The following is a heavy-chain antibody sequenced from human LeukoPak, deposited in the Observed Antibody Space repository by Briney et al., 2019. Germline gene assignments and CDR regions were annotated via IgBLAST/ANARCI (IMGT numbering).Heavy chain of an antibody. J-gene: IGHJ3*01. CDR1: GFTFNEHY. CDR2: IKGDGSDK. V-gene: IGHV3-7*01. CDR3: ARESDGFDV. Sequence: GGSLRLSCTASGFTFNEHYISWVRQAPGKGLEWVANIKGDGSDKYYLDSVKGRFTISRDNAKNSLFLQMNSLRVEDMAMYYCARESDGFDVWGQGTMVTVS.